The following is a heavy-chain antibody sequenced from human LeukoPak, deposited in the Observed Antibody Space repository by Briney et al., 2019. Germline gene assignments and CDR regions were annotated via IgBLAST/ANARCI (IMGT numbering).Heavy chain of an antibody. Sequence: KPSETLSLTCTVSGGSISGYYWSWIRQPAGKGLEWIGRIYTSGSTNYNPSLKSRVTMSVDTSKNQFSLKLSSVTAADTAVYYCARASRLKPMNWFDPWGQGTLVTVSS. CDR1: GGSISGYY. J-gene: IGHJ5*02. CDR3: ARASRLKPMNWFDP. CDR2: IYTSGST. V-gene: IGHV4-4*07. D-gene: IGHD2-21*01.